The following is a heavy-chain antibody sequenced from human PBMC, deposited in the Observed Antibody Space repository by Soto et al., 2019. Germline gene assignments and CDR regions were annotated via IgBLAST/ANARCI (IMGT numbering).Heavy chain of an antibody. CDR2: ISYDGSNN. CDR1: GFTFGSHG. Sequence: LRLSCAAPGFTFGSHGMHWVRQAQGKGLEWVAGISYDGSNNYYADSVRGRFTISRDNSNNTLNLQMNSLRTDDTAVYYCARAYGGTDAFDIWGQGTMVTVS. V-gene: IGHV3-30*03. D-gene: IGHD2-15*01. CDR3: ARAYGGTDAFDI. J-gene: IGHJ3*02.